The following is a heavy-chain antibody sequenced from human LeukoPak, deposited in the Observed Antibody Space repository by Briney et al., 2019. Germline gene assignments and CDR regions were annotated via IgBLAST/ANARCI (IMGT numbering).Heavy chain of an antibody. J-gene: IGHJ6*03. CDR2: IIPIFGTA. V-gene: IGHV1-69*05. CDR3: AIRYCSSTSCYSDSYYYYYYMDV. CDR1: GGTFSSYA. Sequence: SVTVSCKASGGTFSSYAISWVRQAPGQGLEWMGGIIPIFGTANYAQKFQGRVTITTDESTSTAYMELSSLRPEDTAVYYCAIRYCSSTSCYSDSYYYYYYMDVWGKGTTVTVSS. D-gene: IGHD2-2*01.